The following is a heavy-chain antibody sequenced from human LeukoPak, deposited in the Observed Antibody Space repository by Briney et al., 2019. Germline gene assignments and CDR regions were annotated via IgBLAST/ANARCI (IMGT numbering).Heavy chain of an antibody. CDR1: GFTFSSYS. CDR2: ISGSSSYI. V-gene: IGHV3-21*01. Sequence: GGSLRLSCAASGFTFSSYSMNWIRQAPGKGLEWVSSISGSSSYIYYADSVKGRFTISRDNSKNTLYLQMNSLRAEDTAVYYCAGAPSSASLDYWGQGTLVTVSS. CDR3: AGAPSSASLDY. J-gene: IGHJ4*02. D-gene: IGHD6-6*01.